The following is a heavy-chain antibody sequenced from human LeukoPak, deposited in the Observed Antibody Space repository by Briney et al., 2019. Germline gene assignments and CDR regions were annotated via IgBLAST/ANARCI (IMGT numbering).Heavy chain of an antibody. V-gene: IGHV1-46*01. Sequence: ASVKVSCKASGGTFTSNYIHWVRQAPGQGLEWMGMIYPRDGSTSYAQKFQGRVTVTRDTSTSTVHMELSGLRSEDTAVYYCVRDQEGFDYWGQGTLVTVSS. J-gene: IGHJ4*02. CDR3: VRDQEGFDY. CDR1: GGTFTSNY. CDR2: IYPRDGST.